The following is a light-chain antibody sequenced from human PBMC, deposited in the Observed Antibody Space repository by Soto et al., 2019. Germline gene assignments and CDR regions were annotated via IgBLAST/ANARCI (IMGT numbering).Light chain of an antibody. J-gene: IGKJ1*01. CDR1: QSISSY. Sequence: DIQMTQSPSSLSASVGDRVTITCRASQSISSYLNWYQQKLWKAPKLLIYAASSLQSGVPSRFSGSGSGTDFTLTISSLQPEDFATYYCQQSYSTPWTFGQGTKVEIK. CDR3: QQSYSTPWT. V-gene: IGKV1-39*01. CDR2: AAS.